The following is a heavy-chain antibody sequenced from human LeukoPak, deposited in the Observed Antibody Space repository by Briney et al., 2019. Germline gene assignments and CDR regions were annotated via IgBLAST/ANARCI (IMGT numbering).Heavy chain of an antibody. V-gene: IGHV3-23*01. CDR1: GGSISSSN. Sequence: ETLSLTCAVSGGSISSSNWWSWVRQAPGKGLEWVSAISGSGGSTYYADSVKGRFTISRDNSKNTLYLQMNSLRAEDTAVYYCAKDFSVPHYFDYWGQGTLVTVSS. D-gene: IGHD3-3*01. J-gene: IGHJ4*02. CDR3: AKDFSVPHYFDY. CDR2: ISGSGGST.